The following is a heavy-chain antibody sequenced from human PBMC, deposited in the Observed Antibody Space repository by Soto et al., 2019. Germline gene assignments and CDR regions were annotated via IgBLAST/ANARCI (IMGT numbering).Heavy chain of an antibody. D-gene: IGHD4-17*01. V-gene: IGHV3-33*01. CDR2: IWYDGNIK. CDR1: GFTFSSYG. Sequence: QVQLVESGGGVVQPGRSLRLSCAASGFTFSSYGMHWVRQAPGKGLEWVALIWYDGNIKYYADSVKGRFTISRDTSKNTLYLQMNSLRAEDTAVYYCAREHDYAEDFDYWGQGTLVTVSS. CDR3: AREHDYAEDFDY. J-gene: IGHJ4*02.